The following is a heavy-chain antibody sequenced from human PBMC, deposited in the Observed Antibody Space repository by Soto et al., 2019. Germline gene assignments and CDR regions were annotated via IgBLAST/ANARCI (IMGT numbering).Heavy chain of an antibody. Sequence: ASVKVSCKASGYTFTSYGIRWVRQAPGQGLEWMGWISAYNGNTNYAQKLQGRVTITTDTSTSTAYMELRSLRSDDTAVYFCAREGYYSGSGTYSPPRYYGMDAWG. CDR2: ISAYNGNT. J-gene: IGHJ6*02. D-gene: IGHD3-10*01. CDR1: GYTFTSYG. V-gene: IGHV1-18*01. CDR3: AREGYYSGSGTYSPPRYYGMDA.